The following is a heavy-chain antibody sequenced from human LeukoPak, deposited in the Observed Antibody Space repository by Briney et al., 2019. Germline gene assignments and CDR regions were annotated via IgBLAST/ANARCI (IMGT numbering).Heavy chain of an antibody. CDR1: GYTLTELS. V-gene: IGHV1-46*01. Sequence: ASVKVSCKVSGYTLTELSMHWVRQAPGQGLEWMGIINPSGGSTSYAQKFQGRVTMTRDTSTSTVYMELSSLRSEDTAVYYCARGSRYGDYGLGAFDIWGQGTMVTVSS. D-gene: IGHD4-17*01. CDR3: ARGSRYGDYGLGAFDI. CDR2: INPSGGST. J-gene: IGHJ3*02.